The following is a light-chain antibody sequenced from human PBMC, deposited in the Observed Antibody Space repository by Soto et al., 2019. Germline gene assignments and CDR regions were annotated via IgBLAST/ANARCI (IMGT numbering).Light chain of an antibody. CDR1: QTIVTS. V-gene: IGKV1-5*03. Sequence: ILVTQSPSSLSSSLGDSVSITCRATQTIVTSLNWYQQKPGKAPKLLIYKASTLKSGVPSRFSGSGSGTEFTLTISSLQPDDFATYYCQHYNSYSEAFGQGTKVDIK. J-gene: IGKJ1*01. CDR3: QHYNSYSEA. CDR2: KAS.